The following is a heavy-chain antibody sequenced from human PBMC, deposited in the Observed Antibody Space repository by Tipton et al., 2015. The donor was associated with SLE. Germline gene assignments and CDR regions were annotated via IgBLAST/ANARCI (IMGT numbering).Heavy chain of an antibody. J-gene: IGHJ3*02. V-gene: IGHV3-7*01. CDR2: IKLDGSEK. Sequence: SLRLSCAASGFLFSTYWMSWVRQAPGKGLEWVASIKLDGSEKFHVDSVRGRFTISSDNAENSLYLQMDSLRAEDTAVYFCARLGHCSGGSCARGGAFDIWGQGTMVTVSS. CDR3: ARLGHCSGGSCARGGAFDI. CDR1: GFLFSTYW. D-gene: IGHD2-15*01.